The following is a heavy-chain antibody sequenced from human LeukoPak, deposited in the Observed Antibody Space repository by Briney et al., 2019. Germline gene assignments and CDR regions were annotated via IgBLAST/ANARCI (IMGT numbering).Heavy chain of an antibody. J-gene: IGHJ5*02. V-gene: IGHV1-8*01. CDR1: GYTFTSYD. CDR2: MNPNSGNT. D-gene: IGHD5-12*01. CDR3: ARGRGYSGYWISRGWFDP. Sequence: ASVKVSCKASGYTFTSYDINWVRQATGQGLESLGWMNPNSGNTGYAQKFQGRATMTRNTSISTAYMELSSLRSEDTAVYYCARGRGYSGYWISRGWFDPWGQGTLVTVSS.